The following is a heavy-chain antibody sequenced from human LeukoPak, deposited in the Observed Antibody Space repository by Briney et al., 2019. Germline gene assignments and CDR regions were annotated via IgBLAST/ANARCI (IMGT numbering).Heavy chain of an antibody. CDR1: GFTFSSYA. V-gene: IGHV3-23*01. CDR2: ISSSSGSI. D-gene: IGHD6-19*01. J-gene: IGHJ4*02. Sequence: PGGSLRLSCAASGFTFSSYAMNWVRQAPGKGLEWVSSISSSSGSIYYADSVKGRFTISRDNSKNTLYLQMNSLRAEDTAVYYCAKDPVYSSGWYDYWGQGTLVTVSS. CDR3: AKDPVYSSGWYDY.